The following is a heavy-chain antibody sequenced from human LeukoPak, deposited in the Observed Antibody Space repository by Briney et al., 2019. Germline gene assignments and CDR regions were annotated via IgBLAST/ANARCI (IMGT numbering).Heavy chain of an antibody. V-gene: IGHV3-9*01. Sequence: GGSLRLSCAASGFTFGDYAMHWVRQAPGKGLEWVSGISWNSGSIGYADSVKGRFTISRDNAKNSLYLQMNSLRAEDTALYYCAKDAYYDSSGCLDYWGQGTLVTVSS. CDR2: ISWNSGSI. CDR3: AKDAYYDSSGCLDY. J-gene: IGHJ4*02. D-gene: IGHD3-22*01. CDR1: GFTFGDYA.